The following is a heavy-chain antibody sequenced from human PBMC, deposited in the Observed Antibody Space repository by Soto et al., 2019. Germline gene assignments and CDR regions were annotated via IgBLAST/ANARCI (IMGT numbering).Heavy chain of an antibody. J-gene: IGHJ4*02. CDR3: AKDGRRWDLPADY. D-gene: IGHD1-26*01. V-gene: IGHV3-23*01. CDR1: GFTFSSYA. Sequence: GGSLRLSWAASGFTFSSYAMSWVRQAPGKGLEWFSAISGGGGSTYYADSVKGRFTISRDNSKNTLYLQMNSLRAEDTAVYYCAKDGRRWDLPADYWGQGALVTVSS. CDR2: ISGGGGST.